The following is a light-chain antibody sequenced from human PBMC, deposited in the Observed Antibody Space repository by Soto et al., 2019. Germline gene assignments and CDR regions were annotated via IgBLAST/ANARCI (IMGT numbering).Light chain of an antibody. CDR3: QQYNSYWT. CDR1: QNINNW. V-gene: IGKV1-5*01. Sequence: GDRVTITCRASQNINNWIAWYQQKPGKAPKFLIYDASTLESGVPSRFSGSGFGTEFTLTISSLQPDDFATYYCQQYNSYWTFGQGTKVDI. CDR2: DAS. J-gene: IGKJ1*01.